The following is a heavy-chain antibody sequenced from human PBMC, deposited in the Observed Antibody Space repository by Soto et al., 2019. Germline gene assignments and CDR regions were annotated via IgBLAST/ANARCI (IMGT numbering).Heavy chain of an antibody. CDR3: AIHGYSSSWYESYFDY. V-gene: IGHV5-51*01. J-gene: IGHJ4*02. CDR1: GYSFTSYW. Sequence: PGESLKISCKASGYSFTSYWIGWVRQTPGKGLEWMGIIYPGVSDTRYSPSFQGQVTISADKSISTAYLQWSSLKASDTAMYYCAIHGYSSSWYESYFDYWGQGTPVTVSS. CDR2: IYPGVSDT. D-gene: IGHD6-13*01.